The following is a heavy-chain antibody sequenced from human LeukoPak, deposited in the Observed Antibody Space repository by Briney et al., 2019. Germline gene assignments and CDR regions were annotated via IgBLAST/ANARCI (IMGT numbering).Heavy chain of an antibody. Sequence: PGGSLRLSCAASGFTFSSYVMSWVRQAPGKGLEWVSGITGSGGSTYYADSVKGRFTISRDNSKNTLYLQMNSLRAEDTAVYYCAKAVGSFDFAFDYWGQGTLVTVSS. CDR1: GFTFSSYV. J-gene: IGHJ4*02. CDR3: AKAVGSFDFAFDY. D-gene: IGHD3-10*01. V-gene: IGHV3-23*01. CDR2: ITGSGGST.